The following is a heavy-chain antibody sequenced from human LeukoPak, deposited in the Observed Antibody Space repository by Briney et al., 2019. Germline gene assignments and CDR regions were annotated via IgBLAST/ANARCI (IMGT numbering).Heavy chain of an antibody. CDR2: IWYDGSNK. D-gene: IGHD5-12*01. CDR3: AKDSIVATITGFFDY. CDR1: GFTFSSYG. V-gene: IGHV3-33*06. J-gene: IGHJ4*02. Sequence: PGRSLRLSCAASGFTFSSYGMHWVRQAPGKGLEWVAVIWYDGSNKYYADSVKGRFTISRDNSKNTLYLQMNSLRAEDTAVYYCAKDSIVATITGFFDYWGQGTLVTVSS.